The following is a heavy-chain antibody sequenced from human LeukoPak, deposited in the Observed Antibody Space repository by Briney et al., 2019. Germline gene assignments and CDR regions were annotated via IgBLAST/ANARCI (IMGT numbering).Heavy chain of an antibody. CDR3: ARDPGSSAFDL. J-gene: IGHJ4*02. CDR1: GVSFSTYW. V-gene: IGHV3-7*01. CDR2: IKQDGSVK. Sequence: PGGSLRLSCAASGVSFSTYWMSWVRQTPEKGLEFVANIKQDGSVKNYMDSLKGRSTISRDHARESLYLEINGLRADDTAVYYCARDPGSSAFDLWGQGALVTVSS. D-gene: IGHD1-14*01.